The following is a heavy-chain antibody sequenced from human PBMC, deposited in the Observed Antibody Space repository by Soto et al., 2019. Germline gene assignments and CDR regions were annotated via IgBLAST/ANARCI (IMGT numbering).Heavy chain of an antibody. D-gene: IGHD3-10*01. J-gene: IGHJ6*02. CDR1: GLTVSSNY. Sequence: EVQLVESGGGLVRPGGSLRLSCAVSGLTVSSNYMSWVRQAPGEGLEWVSVIYSGGSTFYADSVKGRFTISRDSSKNTLYLQMNSLRAEDTAVYYCTRGPYGTGGDYYYGMDVWGQGTTVTVSS. CDR3: TRGPYGTGGDYYYGMDV. V-gene: IGHV3-53*04. CDR2: IYSGGST.